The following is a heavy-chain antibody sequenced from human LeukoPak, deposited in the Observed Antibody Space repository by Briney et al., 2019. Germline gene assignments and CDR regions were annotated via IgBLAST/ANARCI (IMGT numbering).Heavy chain of an antibody. CDR3: AREAPAYGERYFVS. J-gene: IGHJ4*02. Sequence: GGSLRLSCAASGFTFSSYGINWVRQAPGKGLEWVSYISSTSTTIYYADSVKGRFTISRDNAKNSLYLQMNSLRAEDTALYYCAREAPAYGERYFVSWGQGTLVTVSS. D-gene: IGHD2-21*01. V-gene: IGHV3-48*01. CDR1: GFTFSSYG. CDR2: ISSTSTTI.